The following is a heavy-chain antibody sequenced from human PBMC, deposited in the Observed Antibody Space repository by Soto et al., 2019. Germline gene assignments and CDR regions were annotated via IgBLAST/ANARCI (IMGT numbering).Heavy chain of an antibody. CDR3: ARDLGIAVAGTFDY. Sequence: SVKVSCKASGGTFSSYTISWVRQAPGQGLEWMGRIIPILGIANYAQKFQGRVTITADKSTSTAYMELSSLRSEDTAVYYCARDLGIAVAGTFDYWGQGTLVTVSS. J-gene: IGHJ4*02. V-gene: IGHV1-69*04. CDR2: IIPILGIA. D-gene: IGHD6-19*01. CDR1: GGTFSSYT.